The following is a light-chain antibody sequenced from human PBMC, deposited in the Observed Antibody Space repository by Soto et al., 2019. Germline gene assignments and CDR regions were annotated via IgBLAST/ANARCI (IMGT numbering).Light chain of an antibody. Sequence: EIVLTQAPGTLSLSPGERATLSCRASQSITTTYLAWYQHKPGQAPRLLVYGASNRATGIPARFSGSGSGTDFTLTISRLEPQDFAVYYCQQFAGSPPQYTFGQGTKLEI. V-gene: IGKV3-20*01. CDR2: GAS. J-gene: IGKJ2*01. CDR3: QQFAGSPPQYT. CDR1: QSITTTY.